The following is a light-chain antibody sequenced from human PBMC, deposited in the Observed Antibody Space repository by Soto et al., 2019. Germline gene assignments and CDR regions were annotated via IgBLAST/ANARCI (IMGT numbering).Light chain of an antibody. V-gene: IGKV1-39*01. CDR2: GAS. CDR3: QQSFRTPLT. J-gene: IGKJ4*01. CDR1: QDITKY. Sequence: IQMTQSPSSLSASVGDRVTINCRASQDITKYLHWYQQKSGEAPKLLIYGASILQGGVPARFIGSGSGTHFTLTISSLQPEDFATYYCQQSFRTPLTFGGGTKVEIK.